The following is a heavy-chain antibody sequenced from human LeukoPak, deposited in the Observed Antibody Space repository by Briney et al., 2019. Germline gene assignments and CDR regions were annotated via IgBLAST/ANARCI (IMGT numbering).Heavy chain of an antibody. J-gene: IGHJ4*02. CDR3: ARSEMATINPFFDY. V-gene: IGHV4-4*07. CDR2: IYSSGST. Sequence: SETLSLTCTVSGGSISGYYWNWIRQPAGKGLEWIGRIYSSGSTNYNPSLKSRVTISVDTSKNQFSLKPSSVTAADTAVYYCARSEMATINPFFDYWGQGTLVTVSS. CDR1: GGSISGYY. D-gene: IGHD5-24*01.